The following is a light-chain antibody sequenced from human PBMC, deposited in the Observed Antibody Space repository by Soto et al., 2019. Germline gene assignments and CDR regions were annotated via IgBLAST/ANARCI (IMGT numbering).Light chain of an antibody. CDR1: SSDVGSYNL. J-gene: IGLJ2*01. CDR3: CSYAGSSTFGVV. CDR2: EGS. V-gene: IGLV2-23*03. Sequence: QSALTQPASVSGSPGQSITISCTGTSSDVGSYNLVSWYQQHPGKAPKLMIYEGSKRPSGVSNRFSGSKSDNTASLTISGLQAEDEADYYCCSYAGSSTFGVVFGGGTKVPS.